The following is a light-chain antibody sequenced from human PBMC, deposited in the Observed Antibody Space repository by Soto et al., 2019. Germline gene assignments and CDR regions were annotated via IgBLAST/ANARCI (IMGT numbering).Light chain of an antibody. CDR1: SSDVGGYTY. CDR3: TSYAGSNNVL. CDR2: EVS. Sequence: QSALTQPPSASGSPGQSVTISCTGTSSDVGGYTYVSWYQQHSGNAPKLMIYEVSKRPSGVPDRFSGSKSGNTASLTVSGLQAEDEADYYCTSYAGSNNVLFGGGTKLTVL. V-gene: IGLV2-8*01. J-gene: IGLJ2*01.